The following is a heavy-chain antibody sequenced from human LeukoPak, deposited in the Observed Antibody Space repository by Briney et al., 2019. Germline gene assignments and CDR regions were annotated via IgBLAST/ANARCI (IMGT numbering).Heavy chain of an antibody. CDR2: IYYSGNA. D-gene: IGHD6-25*01. Sequence: SETLSLTCTVSGASINGYFWNWIRQPPGKGLEWIGYIYYSGNANYNPSLYNPSLKSRLTILVDTSKNQFSLKLSSVAAVDTAVYYCARGGGSLDSWGQGTLVTVSS. CDR3: ARGGGSLDS. V-gene: IGHV4-59*01. J-gene: IGHJ4*02. CDR1: GASINGYF.